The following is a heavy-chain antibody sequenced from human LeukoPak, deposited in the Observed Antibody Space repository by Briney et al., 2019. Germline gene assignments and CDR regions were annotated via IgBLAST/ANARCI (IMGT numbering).Heavy chain of an antibody. CDR1: GYTFSSYW. CDR2: IYPGDSDT. CDR3: ARQNDFRLDY. D-gene: IGHD3-3*01. Sequence: GESLRISCKGPGYTFSSYWIGWVRQMPGKGLEWMGIIYPGDSDTRYSPSLQGQVTISVDTSIGTAYLQWSSLKASDTAIYYCARQNDFRLDYWGQGTLVTVSS. J-gene: IGHJ4*02. V-gene: IGHV5-51*01.